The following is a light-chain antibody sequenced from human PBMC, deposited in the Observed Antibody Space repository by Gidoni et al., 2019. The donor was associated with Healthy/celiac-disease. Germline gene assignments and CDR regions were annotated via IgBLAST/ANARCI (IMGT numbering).Light chain of an antibody. J-gene: IGLJ2*01. V-gene: IGLV3-1*01. CDR2: QDI. CDR3: QAWYSSTSVV. Sequence: SYELTKPPSVSVSPGQTASITCSGDKVGDKYACWYQQKPGQSPVLVIYQDIKRPSGIPERFSGSNSGNTATLSISGTQAIDEADYYCQAWYSSTSVVFGGGTKLTVL. CDR1: KVGDKY.